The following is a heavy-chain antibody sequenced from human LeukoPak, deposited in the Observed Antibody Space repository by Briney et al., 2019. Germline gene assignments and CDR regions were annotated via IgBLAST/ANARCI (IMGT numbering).Heavy chain of an antibody. J-gene: IGHJ3*02. V-gene: IGHV4-59*12. CDR1: GGSISSYY. D-gene: IGHD2-2*01. Sequence: SETLSLTCTVSGGSISSYYWSWIRQPPGKGLEWIGYIYYSGSTNYNLSLKSRVTISVDTSKNQFSLKLSSVTAADTAVYYCAREISVVVPAARSGAFDIWGQGTMVTVSS. CDR2: IYYSGST. CDR3: AREISVVVPAARSGAFDI.